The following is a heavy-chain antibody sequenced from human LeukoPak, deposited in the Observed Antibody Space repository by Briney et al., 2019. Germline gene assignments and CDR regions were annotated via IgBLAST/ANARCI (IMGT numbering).Heavy chain of an antibody. V-gene: IGHV3-23*01. J-gene: IGHJ4*02. CDR3: ARGGSGTSVLYY. D-gene: IGHD2-2*01. CDR1: GFTFSSYA. CDR2: ISDSESST. Sequence: PGGSLRLSCAASGFTFSSYAMTWVRQAPGKGLEWVSFISDSESSTKYVDSVKGRFTVSRDNSKNTLYLEMNSLRAEDTAVYYCARGGSGTSVLYYWGQGTLVTVSS.